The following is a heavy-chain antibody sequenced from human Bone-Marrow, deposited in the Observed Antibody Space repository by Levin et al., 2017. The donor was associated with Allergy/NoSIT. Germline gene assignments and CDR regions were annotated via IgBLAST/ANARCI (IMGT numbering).Heavy chain of an antibody. CDR3: ARVGEYCPSFSCAYNFDY. CDR2: INPSDGNT. Sequence: GESLKISCKASGYSFTTYFMHWVRQAPGQGPEWMGRINPSDGNTVYAQKFQDRVTMTRDTSTSTVHMELRSLTPGDTGIYYCARVGEYCPSFSCAYNFDYWGQGSLVIVSS. CDR1: GYSFTTYF. D-gene: IGHD2/OR15-2a*01. J-gene: IGHJ4*02. V-gene: IGHV1-46*01.